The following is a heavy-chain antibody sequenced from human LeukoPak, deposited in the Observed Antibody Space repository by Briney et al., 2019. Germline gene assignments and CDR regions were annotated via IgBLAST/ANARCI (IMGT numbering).Heavy chain of an antibody. D-gene: IGHD3-10*01. CDR2: ISGSGGST. V-gene: IGHV3-23*01. J-gene: IGHJ6*02. CDR1: GFTFSSYA. CDR3: AKDRGFGEPYWDYYGMDV. Sequence: GGSLRLSCAASGFTFSSYAMSWVRQAPGRGLEWVSAISGSGGSTYYADSVKGRFTISRDNSKNTLYLQMNSLRAEDTAVYYCAKDRGFGEPYWDYYGMDVWGQGTTVTVSS.